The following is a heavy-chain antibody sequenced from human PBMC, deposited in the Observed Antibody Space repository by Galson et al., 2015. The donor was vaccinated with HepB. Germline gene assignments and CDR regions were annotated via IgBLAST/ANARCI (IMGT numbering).Heavy chain of an antibody. J-gene: IGHJ4*02. CDR3: AREGLPAALYFDY. CDR1: GFTFSSYG. Sequence: SLRLSCAASGFTFSSYGMHWVRQAPGKGLEWVAVIWYDGSNKYYADSVKGRFTISRDNSKNTLYLQMNSLRAEDTAVYYCAREGLPAALYFDYWGQGTLVTVSS. D-gene: IGHD2-2*01. CDR2: IWYDGSNK. V-gene: IGHV3-33*01.